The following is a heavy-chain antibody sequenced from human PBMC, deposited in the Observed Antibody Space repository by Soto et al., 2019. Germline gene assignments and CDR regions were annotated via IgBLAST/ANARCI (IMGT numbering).Heavy chain of an antibody. CDR2: IWYVGSDK. J-gene: IGHJ6*02. D-gene: IGHD3-10*01. CDR1: GFTFSTYG. V-gene: IGHV3-33*01. Sequence: QVQLVESGGGVVQPGRSLRLSCAASGFTFSTYGMHWVRQAPGKGLEWVALIWYVGSDKYYTDSVKGRFTISRDNSKNTLYLQMNSRRAEDTAVYFCARVIIGELQAFDVWGQGNTVIVSS. CDR3: ARVIIGELQAFDV.